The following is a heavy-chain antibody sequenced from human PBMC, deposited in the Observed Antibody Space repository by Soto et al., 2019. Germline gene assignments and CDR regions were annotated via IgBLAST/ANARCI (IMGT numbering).Heavy chain of an antibody. J-gene: IGHJ4*02. CDR2: ISSGGGNT. V-gene: IGHV3-23*01. CDR1: GFTFSNYA. D-gene: IGHD3-16*01. Sequence: EVQLLESGGGLVQPGGSLRLSCAASGFTFSNYAMNWVRQAPGKGLEWVSTISSGGGNTYYADSVKGRFTISRDNSRSTLFLQMNSLRAEDTALYYCATRGVWGQGTLVTVSS. CDR3: ATRGV.